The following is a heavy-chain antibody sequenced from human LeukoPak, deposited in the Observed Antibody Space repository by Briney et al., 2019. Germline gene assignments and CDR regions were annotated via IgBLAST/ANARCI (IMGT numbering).Heavy chain of an antibody. CDR2: IYFSGST. D-gene: IGHD2-8*02. J-gene: IGHJ5*02. V-gene: IGHV4-59*01. Sequence: SETLSLTCTVSGGSISSSDWSWIRQPPGKGLEWIGYIYFSGSTNYNPSLKSRVTISLETSKNQFSLKLRSVTAADTAVYYCARAGGTFLTWFDPWGQGTLVTVSS. CDR1: GGSISSSD. CDR3: ARAGGTFLTWFDP.